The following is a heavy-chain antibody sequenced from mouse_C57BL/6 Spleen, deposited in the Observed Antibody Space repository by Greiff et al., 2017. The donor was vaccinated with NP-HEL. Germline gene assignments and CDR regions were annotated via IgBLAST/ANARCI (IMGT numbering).Heavy chain of an antibody. CDR2: IDPNSGGT. V-gene: IGHV1-72*01. CDR3: AWDYYGSSSLAY. Sequence: QVQLQQPGAELVKPGASVKLSCKASGYTFTSYWMHWVKQRPGRGLEWIGRIDPNSGGTKYNEKFKSKATLTVDKPSSPAYMQLSSLTSEDSAVYYCAWDYYGSSSLAYWGQGTLVTVSA. J-gene: IGHJ3*01. D-gene: IGHD1-1*01. CDR1: GYTFTSYW.